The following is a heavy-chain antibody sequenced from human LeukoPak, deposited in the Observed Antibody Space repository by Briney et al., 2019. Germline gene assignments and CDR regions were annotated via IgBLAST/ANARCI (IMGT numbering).Heavy chain of an antibody. CDR3: ARVGSEEGYYFDY. CDR1: GFTFDDYG. D-gene: IGHD2-15*01. Sequence: GGSLRLSCAASGFTFDDYGMSWVRQVPAKGLEWVSGINWYGGSTGYADSVKGRFAISRDNAKNSLYLQMTSLRAEDTALYYCARVGSEEGYYFDYWGQGTLVTVSS. CDR2: INWYGGST. V-gene: IGHV3-20*04. J-gene: IGHJ4*02.